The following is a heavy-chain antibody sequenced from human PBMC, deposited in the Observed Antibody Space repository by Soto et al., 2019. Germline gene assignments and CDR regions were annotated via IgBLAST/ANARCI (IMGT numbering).Heavy chain of an antibody. J-gene: IGHJ4*02. CDR1: GFTLGIIG. CDR3: AKEPKIQLWLHYFDY. V-gene: IGHV3-30*18. CDR2: ISHDGSNT. Sequence: QVQLVQSGGNVVQPGRSLRLSCAASGFTLGIIGMPGVAKAQGKGLEWLAFISHDGSNTYYADSVKGRFTISRDNSKNTLYLQMNSLRAEDTAVFYCAKEPKIQLWLHYFDYWGQGTLVTVSS. D-gene: IGHD5-18*01.